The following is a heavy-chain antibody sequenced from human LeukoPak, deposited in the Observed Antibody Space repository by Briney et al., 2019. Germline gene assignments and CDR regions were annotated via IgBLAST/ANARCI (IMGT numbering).Heavy chain of an antibody. D-gene: IGHD2-2*01. J-gene: IGHJ4*02. CDR1: GGSINSGGYY. CDR3: ARGVRDRYLVPRYFDY. V-gene: IGHV4-31*03. Sequence: SQTLSLTCTVSGGSINSGGYYWSWIRQHPGKGLEWIGYIYHSGSTYYNPSLKSRVTISVDTSKNQFSLKLSSVTAADTAVYYCARGVRDRYLVPRYFDYWGQGTLVTVSS. CDR2: IYHSGST.